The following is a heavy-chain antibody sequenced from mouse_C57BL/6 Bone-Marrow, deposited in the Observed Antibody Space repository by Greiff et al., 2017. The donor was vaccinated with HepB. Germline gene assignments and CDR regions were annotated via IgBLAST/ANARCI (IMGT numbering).Heavy chain of an antibody. CDR3: AKRYYYGSSYPYWYFDV. Sequence: EVQLQESGPGLAKPSQTLSLTCSVTGYSITSDYWNWIRKFPGNKLEYMGYISYSGSTYYNPSLKSRISITRDTSKNQYYLQLNSVTTEDTATYYCAKRYYYGSSYPYWYFDVWGTGTTVTVSS. D-gene: IGHD1-1*01. V-gene: IGHV3-8*01. J-gene: IGHJ1*03. CDR1: GYSITSDY. CDR2: ISYSGST.